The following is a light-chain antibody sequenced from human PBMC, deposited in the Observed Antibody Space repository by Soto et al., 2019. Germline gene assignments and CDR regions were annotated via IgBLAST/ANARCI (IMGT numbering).Light chain of an antibody. V-gene: IGLV1-44*01. CDR3: AAWDVSLVV. Sequence: QSVLTQPPSASGTPGQWVTISCSGSSSNIGTNTVIWYQQLPVAAPKLLIYSDNQRPSGVPDRFSGSKSGTSASLAISGLQSEDEADYYCAAWDVSLVVFGGGTKLTVL. CDR2: SDN. CDR1: SSNIGTNT. J-gene: IGLJ2*01.